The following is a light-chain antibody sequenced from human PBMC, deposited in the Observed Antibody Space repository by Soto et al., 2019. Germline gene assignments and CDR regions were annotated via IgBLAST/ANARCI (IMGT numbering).Light chain of an antibody. CDR2: STR. CDR1: SSNIWAGYD. Sequence: SVPAQPASVSGAPGQKVSNTCTGNSSNIWAGYDVHSHQQLSGTAHRHLLDSTRNRPSGLPDRFSGSKSGTSASLAITGLQAEDEADYYCQSYDNSLSAYVFGTGTKVTVL. V-gene: IGLV1-40*01. CDR3: QSYDNSLSAYV. J-gene: IGLJ1*01.